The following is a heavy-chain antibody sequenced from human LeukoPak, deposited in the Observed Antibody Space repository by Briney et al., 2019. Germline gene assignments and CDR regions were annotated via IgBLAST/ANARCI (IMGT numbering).Heavy chain of an antibody. J-gene: IGHJ3*02. CDR2: IYYSGST. Sequence: KSSETLSLTCTVSGGSVSSGSYYWSWIRQPPGKGLEWIGYIYYSGSTNYNPSLKSRVTISVDTSKNQFSLKLSSVIAADTAVYYCAVGPPTYGSGSYRAFDIWGQGTIVTVSS. CDR1: GGSVSSGSYY. D-gene: IGHD3-10*01. CDR3: AVGPPTYGSGSYRAFDI. V-gene: IGHV4-61*01.